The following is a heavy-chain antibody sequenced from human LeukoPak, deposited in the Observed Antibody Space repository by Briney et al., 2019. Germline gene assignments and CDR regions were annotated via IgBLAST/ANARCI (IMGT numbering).Heavy chain of an antibody. CDR2: INPNSGVT. Sequence: GASVKVSCKASGYTFTGYYMHWVRQAPGQGLEWMGWINPNSGVTNYAQKFQGRVTMTRDTSISTAYMELSRLRSDDTAVYYCARWHRIVGATFPLDYWGQGTLVTVSS. D-gene: IGHD1-26*01. CDR1: GYTFTGYY. CDR3: ARWHRIVGATFPLDY. J-gene: IGHJ4*02. V-gene: IGHV1-2*02.